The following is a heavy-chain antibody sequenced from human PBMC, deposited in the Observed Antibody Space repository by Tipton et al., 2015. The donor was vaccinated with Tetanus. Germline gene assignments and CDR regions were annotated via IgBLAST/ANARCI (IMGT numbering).Heavy chain of an antibody. V-gene: IGHV3-7*01. D-gene: IGHD1-7*01. CDR2: IKQGGGET. J-gene: IGHJ1*01. CDR3: ARGGGNYHGDEYFTH. Sequence: AVWGFSVNTYLMTWVRQAPGGGLELVANIKQGGGETYYVDSVEGRFAISRDIAKNSLHLQMNSLRVEDTGVYSCARGGGNYHGDEYFTHWGQGTLVTVSS. CDR1: GFSVNTYL.